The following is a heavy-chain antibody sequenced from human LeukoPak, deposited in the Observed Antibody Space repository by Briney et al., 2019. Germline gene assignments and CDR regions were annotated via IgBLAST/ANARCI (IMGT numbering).Heavy chain of an antibody. CDR1: GGSISSGGYY. D-gene: IGHD4-17*01. J-gene: IGHJ5*02. CDR2: IYYSGST. V-gene: IGHV4-31*03. Sequence: SSETLSLTCTVSGGSISSGGYYWSWIRQHPGKGLEWIGYIYYSGSTYYNPSLKSRVTISADTSKNQFSLKLSSVTAADTAVYYCARGHGDYINHWGQGTWSPSPQ. CDR3: ARGHGDYINH.